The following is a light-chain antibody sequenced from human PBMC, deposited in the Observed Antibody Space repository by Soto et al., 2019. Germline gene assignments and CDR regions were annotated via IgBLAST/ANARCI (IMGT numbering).Light chain of an antibody. Sequence: EIGLTQSPGTLSLSPGERATLSCRASQSVSSSYLAWYQQKPGQAPRLLIYGASSRATGIPDRFSGSGSGPDFTLTISRLEPEDFAVYYFQQYGSSPRTFGQGTKVEI. V-gene: IGKV3-20*01. CDR2: GAS. CDR3: QQYGSSPRT. J-gene: IGKJ1*01. CDR1: QSVSSSY.